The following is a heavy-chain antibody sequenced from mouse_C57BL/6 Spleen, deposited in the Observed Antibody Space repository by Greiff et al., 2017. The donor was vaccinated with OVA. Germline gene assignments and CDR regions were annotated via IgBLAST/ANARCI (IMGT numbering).Heavy chain of an antibody. Sequence: QVQLQQPGAELVRPGSSVKLSCKASGYTFTSYWMHWVKQRPIQGLEWIGNIDPSDSETHYNQKFKDKATLTVDKSSSPAYMQLISLTSEDSAVYYCAVTGTSWYFDYWGQGTTLTVSS. V-gene: IGHV1-52*01. J-gene: IGHJ2*01. CDR3: AVTGTSWYFDY. CDR1: GYTFTSYW. D-gene: IGHD4-1*01. CDR2: IDPSDSET.